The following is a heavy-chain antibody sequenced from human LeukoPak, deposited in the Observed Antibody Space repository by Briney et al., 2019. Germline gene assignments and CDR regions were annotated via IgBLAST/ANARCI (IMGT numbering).Heavy chain of an antibody. Sequence: GASVKVSCKASGGTFSSYAISWVRQAPGQGLEWMGRIIPILGIANYAQKFQGRVTITADKSTSTAYMELSSLRSEDTAVYYCARENSSGWYEAAYYYGMDVWGQGTTVTVS. CDR1: GGTFSSYA. CDR3: ARENSSGWYEAAYYYGMDV. CDR2: IIPILGIA. J-gene: IGHJ6*02. D-gene: IGHD6-19*01. V-gene: IGHV1-69*04.